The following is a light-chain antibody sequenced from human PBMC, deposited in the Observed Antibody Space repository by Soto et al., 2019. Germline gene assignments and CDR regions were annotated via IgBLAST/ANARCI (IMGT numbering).Light chain of an antibody. CDR1: SSDVGGYNF. V-gene: IGLV2-8*01. J-gene: IGLJ2*01. Sequence: QAVVTQPPSASGSPGQSVTISCTGTSSDVGGYNFVSWYQQHPGKAPKLMIYEVSKRPLGVPDRFSGSKSGNTASLTVSGLQAEDEADYYCSSYAGSNNLVFGGGTKLTVL. CDR2: EVS. CDR3: SSYAGSNNLV.